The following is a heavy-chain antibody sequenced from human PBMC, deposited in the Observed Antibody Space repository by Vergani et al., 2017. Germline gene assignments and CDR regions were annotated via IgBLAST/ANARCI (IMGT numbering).Heavy chain of an antibody. J-gene: IGHJ4*02. CDR2: MSISGSTI. Sequence: QVQLVESGGGLVKPGGSLRLSCAASGFTFSDYYMSWIRQAPGKGPEWVSYMSISGSTIYYADSVKGRFTISRDNAKDSLYLQMNSLRAEDTALYYCAKDVSPHYSSGWQSHFDYWGQGTLVTVSS. CDR3: AKDVSPHYSSGWQSHFDY. D-gene: IGHD6-19*01. V-gene: IGHV3-11*01. CDR1: GFTFSDYY.